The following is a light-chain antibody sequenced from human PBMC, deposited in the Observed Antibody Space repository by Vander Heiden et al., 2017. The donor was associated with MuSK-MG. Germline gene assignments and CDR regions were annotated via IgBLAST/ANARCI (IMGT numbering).Light chain of an antibody. CDR1: NIGSKS. J-gene: IGLJ3*02. V-gene: IGLV3-21*02. CDR3: QVWDSRSDHVV. CDR2: DDS. Sequence: SYVLTQPPSVSVAPGQTARITCGGNNIGSKSVHWHQQKPGQAPVLDVYDDSGRRSGNPERFSGSDTGDTAALTSSRVEAGDEAGYYCQVWDSRSDHVVFGGGTKLTVL.